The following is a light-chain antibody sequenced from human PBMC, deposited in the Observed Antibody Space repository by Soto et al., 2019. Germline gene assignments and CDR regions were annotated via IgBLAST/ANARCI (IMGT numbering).Light chain of an antibody. J-gene: IGKJ1*01. CDR1: QGIRSD. CDR3: LQDYNLPWA. V-gene: IGKV1-6*01. Sequence: IQVTQSPPSLSASVGDRVTISCRASQGIRSDLAWYQQKPGKVPKLLIYAASKLASGVPSRFSGSGFGTDFTINISSLQPEDFATYYCLQDYNLPWAFGPGTKVEIK. CDR2: AAS.